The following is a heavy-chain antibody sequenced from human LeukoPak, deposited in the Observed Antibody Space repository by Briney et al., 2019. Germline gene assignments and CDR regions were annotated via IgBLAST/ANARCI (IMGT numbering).Heavy chain of an antibody. D-gene: IGHD6-19*01. CDR2: ISGSGGST. CDR1: GFTFSNAW. V-gene: IGHV3-23*01. J-gene: IGHJ4*02. CDR3: AKGKSSSGWFKDY. Sequence: GGSLRLSCAASGFTFSNAWMNWVRQAPGKGLEWVSVISGSGGSTFYADSVKGRFTISRDNSKNTLYLQMNSLRVEDTAVYYCAKGKSSSGWFKDYWGQGTLVTVSS.